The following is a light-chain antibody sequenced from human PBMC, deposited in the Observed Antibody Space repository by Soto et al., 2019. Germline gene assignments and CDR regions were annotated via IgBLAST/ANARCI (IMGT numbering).Light chain of an antibody. V-gene: IGKV3-15*01. CDR1: QSISSS. J-gene: IGKJ5*01. CDR2: GAS. Sequence: EIVMTQSPATLSVSPGESATLSCRASQSISSSKLAWYQQNPGQAPRLLMYGASNRATGIPARFSGSGSGTEFTLTISSLQSEDFAVYYCQQYKNWPLFGQGTRLENK. CDR3: QQYKNWPL.